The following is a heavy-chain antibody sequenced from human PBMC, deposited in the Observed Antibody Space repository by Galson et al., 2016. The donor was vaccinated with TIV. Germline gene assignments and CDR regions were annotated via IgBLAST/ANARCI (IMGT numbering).Heavy chain of an antibody. Sequence: SVKVSCKASGVTFSSFAVTWVRQAPGQGLEWMGRIIPIFRTTKYAQKFQGRVTITADESTQSTSTTYMELSSLRSEDTAVYYCARAENHHDNSGYYVQWGQGTLVTVSS. CDR3: ARAENHHDNSGYYVQ. V-gene: IGHV1-69*13. CDR2: IIPIFRTT. CDR1: GVTFSSFA. J-gene: IGHJ4*02. D-gene: IGHD3-22*01.